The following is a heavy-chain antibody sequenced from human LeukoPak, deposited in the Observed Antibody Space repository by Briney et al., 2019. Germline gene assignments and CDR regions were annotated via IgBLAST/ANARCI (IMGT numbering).Heavy chain of an antibody. Sequence: PSETLSLTCAVSGDSISSNYLWGWIRQPPEKGLEWIGYIYYSGSTHQNPSLQSRLTMSVDTSKNQFSLKLSSVTAVDTAVYYCARKGSGWYAFDIWGQGTMVTVSS. J-gene: IGHJ3*02. CDR1: GDSISSNYL. D-gene: IGHD6-19*01. CDR2: IYYSGST. CDR3: ARKGSGWYAFDI. V-gene: IGHV4-28*01.